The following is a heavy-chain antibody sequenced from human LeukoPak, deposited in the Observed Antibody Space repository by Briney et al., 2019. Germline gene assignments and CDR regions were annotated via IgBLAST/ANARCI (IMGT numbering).Heavy chain of an antibody. D-gene: IGHD3-10*01. CDR3: ARDYYGSGSYDAFDI. CDR2: INPNSGGT. J-gene: IGHJ3*02. V-gene: IGHV1-2*02. CDR1: GYTFTGYY. Sequence: RASVKVSCKASGYTFTGYYMHWVRQAPGQGLEWMGWINPNSGGTNYAQKFQGRVTMTRDTSISTAYMELSRLRSDDTAVYYCARDYYGSGSYDAFDIWGQGTMVTVSS.